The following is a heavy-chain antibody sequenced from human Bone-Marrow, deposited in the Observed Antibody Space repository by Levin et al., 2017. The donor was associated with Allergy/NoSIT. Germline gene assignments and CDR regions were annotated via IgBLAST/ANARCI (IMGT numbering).Heavy chain of an antibody. CDR3: ANFDGTFDY. CDR1: GFTFSSYA. CDR2: ISYDGSNK. Sequence: GGSLRLSCAASGFTFSSYAMHWVRQAPGKGLEWVAVISYDGSNKYYADSVKGRFTISRDNSKNTLYLQMNSLRAEDTAVYYCANFDGTFDYWGQGTLVTVSS. D-gene: IGHD3-9*01. J-gene: IGHJ4*02. V-gene: IGHV3-30*04.